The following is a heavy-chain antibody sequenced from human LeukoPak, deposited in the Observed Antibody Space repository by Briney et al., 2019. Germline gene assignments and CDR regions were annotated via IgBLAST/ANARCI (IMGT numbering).Heavy chain of an antibody. CDR3: TTDRAIAVRPLFDY. D-gene: IGHD6-6*01. J-gene: IGHJ4*02. V-gene: IGHV3-15*01. CDR1: GFTFSNAR. Sequence: GGSLRLSCAASGFTFSNARMGCVRQAPGKGLEWVGRIKSKTDGGTTEYAAPVKGRFTISRDDSKNTLYLQMNSLKIEDTGVYYCTTDRAIAVRPLFDYWGQGTLVSVSS. CDR2: IKSKTDGGTT.